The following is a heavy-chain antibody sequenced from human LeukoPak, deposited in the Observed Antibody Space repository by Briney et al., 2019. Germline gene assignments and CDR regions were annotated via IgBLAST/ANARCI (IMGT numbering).Heavy chain of an antibody. V-gene: IGHV1-69*13. J-gene: IGHJ6*03. CDR3: ARDLRYSSGWSASGMDV. Sequence: GASVKVSCKASGYTFTSYAMNWVPQAPGQGLEWMVGITPIFGIPNYAEKFQGRVTITADESTSTAYMDLRSLRSDDTAVYYCARDLRYSSGWSASGMDVWGKGTTVTISS. CDR2: ITPIFGIP. CDR1: GYTFTSYA. D-gene: IGHD6-19*01.